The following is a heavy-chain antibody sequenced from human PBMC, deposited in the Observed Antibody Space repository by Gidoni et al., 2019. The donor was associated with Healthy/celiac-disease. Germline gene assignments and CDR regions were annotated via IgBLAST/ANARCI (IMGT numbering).Heavy chain of an antibody. CDR2: FDPEDGET. V-gene: IGHV1-24*01. Sequence: QVQLVQSGAEVRKPGPSGKVSSKVPGSTLTQLSRHWVGRPPGKGLEWWGGFDPEDGETIYAQKFQGRGTMTEDTSTDTAYMELSSLRSEDTAVYYCATGRPYCTNGVCYTAYNYYYYMDVWGKGTTVTVSS. D-gene: IGHD2-8*01. CDR3: ATGRPYCTNGVCYTAYNYYYYMDV. J-gene: IGHJ6*03. CDR1: GSTLTQLS.